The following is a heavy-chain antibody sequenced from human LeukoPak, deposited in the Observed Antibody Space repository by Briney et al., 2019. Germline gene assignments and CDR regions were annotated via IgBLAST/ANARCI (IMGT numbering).Heavy chain of an antibody. D-gene: IGHD3-10*01. J-gene: IGHJ4*02. CDR3: ARDLLWFGELTY. V-gene: IGHV4-38-2*02. CDR1: GYSISSGYY. CDR2: IYHSGST. Sequence: SETLSLTCTVSGYSISSGYYWGWIRQPPGKGLEWIGSIYHSGSTYYNPSLKSRVTISVDTSKNQFSLKLSSVTAADTAVYYCARDLLWFGELTYWGQGTLVTVSS.